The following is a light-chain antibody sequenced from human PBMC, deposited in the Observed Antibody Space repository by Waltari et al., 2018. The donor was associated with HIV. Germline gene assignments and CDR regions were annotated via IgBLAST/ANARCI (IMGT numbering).Light chain of an antibody. V-gene: IGLV1-47*01. Sequence: QSVLTQPPSASATPGQRVTISCSGSNSNIGHNFVFWYQQLPGTAPKLLISRNDTRPSGVPDRFSGSKSGTSAFLAISGLRSEDEADYYCAAWDDSLSVWMFGGGTKLTVL. J-gene: IGLJ3*02. CDR3: AAWDDSLSVWM. CDR2: RND. CDR1: NSNIGHNF.